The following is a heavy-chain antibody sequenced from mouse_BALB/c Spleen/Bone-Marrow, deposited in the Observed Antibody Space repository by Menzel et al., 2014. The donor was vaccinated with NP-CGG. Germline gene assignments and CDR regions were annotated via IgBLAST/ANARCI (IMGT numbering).Heavy chain of an antibody. Sequence: VQLQQSGAELAKPGAPVKMSCKASDYTSTSYWMHWVKQRPGQGLEWIGYINPSTGYTAYNQKFKDKATLTADKSSSTAYMQLSSLTSEDSAVYYCARSGFDYWGQGTTFTVSS. CDR1: DYTSTSYW. V-gene: IGHV1-7*01. J-gene: IGHJ2*01. D-gene: IGHD4-1*01. CDR2: INPSTGYT. CDR3: ARSGFDY.